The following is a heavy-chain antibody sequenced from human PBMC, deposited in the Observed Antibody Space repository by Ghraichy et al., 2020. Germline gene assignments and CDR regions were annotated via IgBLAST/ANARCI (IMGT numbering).Heavy chain of an antibody. CDR1: GFTFSSYA. CDR2: ISYDGSNK. Sequence: GGSLRLSCAASGFTFSSYAMHWVRQAPGKGLEWVAVISYDGSNKYYADSVKGRFTISRDNSKNTLYLQMNSLRAEDTAVYYCARDPTYCGGDCYFWVFYFDYWGQGTLVTVSS. J-gene: IGHJ4*02. D-gene: IGHD2-21*02. CDR3: ARDPTYCGGDCYFWVFYFDY. V-gene: IGHV3-30*04.